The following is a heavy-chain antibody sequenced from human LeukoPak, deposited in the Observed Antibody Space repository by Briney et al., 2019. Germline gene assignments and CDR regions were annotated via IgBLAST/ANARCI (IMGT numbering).Heavy chain of an antibody. CDR3: ARDKEAAPLYY. CDR1: GGTFSSYA. Sequence: ASVKVSCKASGGTFSSYAISWVRQAPGQGLEWMGGIIPIFGTANYAQKFQGRVAITADKSTSTAYMELSSLRSEDTAVYYCARDKEAAPLYYWGQGSLVTVSS. J-gene: IGHJ4*02. V-gene: IGHV1-69*06. CDR2: IIPIFGTA. D-gene: IGHD6-13*01.